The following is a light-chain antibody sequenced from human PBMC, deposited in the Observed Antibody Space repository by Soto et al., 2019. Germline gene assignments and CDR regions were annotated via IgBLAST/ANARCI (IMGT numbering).Light chain of an antibody. V-gene: IGKV1-5*01. Sequence: DIQMTQSPSTLSASVGDSVTITCRASQSLSDWLSWYQQKPGKAPSLLIYDASTLESGVPSRFSGSGSWTEFTLTISSLQPDDFATYYCQQYKSYAMYSFGQGTKLEIK. CDR3: QQYKSYAMYS. CDR1: QSLSDW. J-gene: IGKJ2*01. CDR2: DAS.